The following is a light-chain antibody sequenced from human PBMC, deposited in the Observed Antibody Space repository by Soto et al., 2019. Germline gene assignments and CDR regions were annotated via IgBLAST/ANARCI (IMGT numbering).Light chain of an antibody. V-gene: IGKV3-20*01. CDR1: QSVSSSY. J-gene: IGKJ1*01. Sequence: EIVLTQSPGTLSLSPGERATLSCRASQSVSSSYLAWYQQKPGQAPRLLIYGASSRATGIPDRFSGSGSGTDFMLTISRLEPEDFAVYYCQQYGSSRWTFGQGTKVEIK. CDR2: GAS. CDR3: QQYGSSRWT.